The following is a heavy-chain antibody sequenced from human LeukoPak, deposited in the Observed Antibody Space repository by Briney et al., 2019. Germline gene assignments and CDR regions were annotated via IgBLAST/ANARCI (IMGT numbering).Heavy chain of an antibody. J-gene: IGHJ4*02. D-gene: IGHD1/OR15-1a*01. CDR1: GFIFSNYA. V-gene: IGHV3-23*01. CDR2: ISGGGGNT. Sequence: PGGSLRLSCAASGFIFSNYAMSWVRQAPGEGLKWVSAISGGGGNTYYADSVKGRFTISRDNSKNTLYLQMSSLRAEDTAMYYCAKEAQNNYADYWGQGTLVTVSS. CDR3: AKEAQNNYADY.